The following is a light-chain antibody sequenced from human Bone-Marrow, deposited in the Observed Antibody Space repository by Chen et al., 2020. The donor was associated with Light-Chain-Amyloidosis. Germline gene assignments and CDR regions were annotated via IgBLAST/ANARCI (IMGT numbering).Light chain of an antibody. CDR1: SSDVGGDNH. CDR3: SSYTITNTLV. J-gene: IGLJ1*01. V-gene: IGLV2-14*01. CDR2: EVT. Sequence: QSALTQPASVSGSPRQSITISCTGTSSDVGGDNHVSWYQQHPDKAPTLMIYEVTNRPSWVPDRFSGSKSVNTASLTISGLQTEYEADYFCSSYTITNTLVFVSGTRVTVL.